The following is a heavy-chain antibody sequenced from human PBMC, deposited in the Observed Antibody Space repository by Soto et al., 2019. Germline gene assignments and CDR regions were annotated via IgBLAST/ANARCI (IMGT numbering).Heavy chain of an antibody. D-gene: IGHD3-10*01. Sequence: GGSLRLSCAASGFTVSSNYMSWVRQAPGKGLEWVSVIYSGGSTYYADSVKGRFTISRDNSKNTLHLQMNSLRAEDTAVYYCARGRGPKEGVFDYWGQGTLVTVSS. V-gene: IGHV3-53*01. CDR2: IYSGGST. J-gene: IGHJ4*02. CDR1: GFTVSSNY. CDR3: ARGRGPKEGVFDY.